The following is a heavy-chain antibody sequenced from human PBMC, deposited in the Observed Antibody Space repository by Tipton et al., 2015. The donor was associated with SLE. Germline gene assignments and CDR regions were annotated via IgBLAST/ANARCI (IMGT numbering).Heavy chain of an antibody. D-gene: IGHD2-15*01. CDR3: ARDPRLYCSGSKCYFDH. V-gene: IGHV4-4*02. CDR1: GASISGSDW. Sequence: PGLVKPSGTLSLTCAVSGASISGSDWWSWVRQSPGKGLEWIGEVYHSGGTNYNPSLKSRVTISGDTAKNQFSLRLNSVTAADTAVYYCARDPRLYCSGSKCYFDHWGQGTLVTVSS. CDR2: VYHSGGT. J-gene: IGHJ4*02.